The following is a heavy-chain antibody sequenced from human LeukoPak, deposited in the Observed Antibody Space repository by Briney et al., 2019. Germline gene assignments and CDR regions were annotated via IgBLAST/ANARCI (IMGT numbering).Heavy chain of an antibody. CDR3: AKDTSGVVLTGGIDY. D-gene: IGHD3-3*01. CDR1: GFTVSSNY. Sequence: GGSLRLSCAASGFTVSSNYMNWVRQAPGKGLEWVSLIYSGSSTNYADSVKGRFTISRDNSKNTLYLQMNSLRAEDTAVYYCAKDTSGVVLTGGIDYWGQGTLVTVSS. CDR2: IYSGSST. J-gene: IGHJ4*02. V-gene: IGHV3-53*01.